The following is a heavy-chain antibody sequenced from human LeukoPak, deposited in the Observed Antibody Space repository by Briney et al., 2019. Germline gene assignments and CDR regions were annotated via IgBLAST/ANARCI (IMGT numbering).Heavy chain of an antibody. J-gene: IGHJ3*02. Sequence: GGSLRLSCAASGFTFDDYAMHWVRQAPGKGLEWVSGISWNSGSIGYADSVKGRFTISRDNAKNSLYLQMNSLRAEDMALYYCAKADYGGNPGAFDIWGQGTMVTVSS. D-gene: IGHD4-23*01. CDR3: AKADYGGNPGAFDI. CDR1: GFTFDDYA. CDR2: ISWNSGSI. V-gene: IGHV3-9*03.